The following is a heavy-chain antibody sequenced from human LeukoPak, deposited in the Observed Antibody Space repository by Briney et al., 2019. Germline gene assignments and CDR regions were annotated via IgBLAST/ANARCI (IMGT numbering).Heavy chain of an antibody. D-gene: IGHD3-10*02. Sequence: SETLSLTCTVSGGSISSYYWSWIRQPPGKGLEWIGYIYYSGSTNYNPSLKSRVTISVDTSKNQFSLKLSSVTAADKAVYYCARDSYVPNYYYGMDVWGQGTTVTVSS. V-gene: IGHV4-59*01. CDR1: GGSISSYY. CDR3: ARDSYVPNYYYGMDV. J-gene: IGHJ6*02. CDR2: IYYSGST.